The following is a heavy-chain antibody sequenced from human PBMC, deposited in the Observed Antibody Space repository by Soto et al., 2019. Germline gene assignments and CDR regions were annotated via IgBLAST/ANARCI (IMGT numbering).Heavy chain of an antibody. D-gene: IGHD3-3*01. CDR2: IYYSGST. J-gene: IGHJ6*02. Sequence: SETLSLTCTVSGGSISSYYWSWIRQPPGKGLEWIGYIYYSGSTNYNPSLKSRVTISVDTSKNQFSLKLSSVTAADTAVYYCARGPYDSPSIYYYYYGMDAWGQGTTVTVSS. CDR1: GGSISSYY. CDR3: ARGPYDSPSIYYYYYGMDA. V-gene: IGHV4-59*01.